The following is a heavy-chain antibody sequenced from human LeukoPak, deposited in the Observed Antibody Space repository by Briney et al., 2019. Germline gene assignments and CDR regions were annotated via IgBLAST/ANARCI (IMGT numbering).Heavy chain of an antibody. V-gene: IGHV1-18*01. CDR3: ARDKVWFGELFGDYYYYYYYMDV. Sequence: GASVKVSCKASGYTFTSYGISWVRQAPGQGLEWMGWISAYNGNTNYAQKLQGRVTMTTDTSTSTAYMELRSLRSDDTAVYYCARDKVWFGELFGDYYYYYYYMDVWGKGTTVTVSS. CDR2: ISAYNGNT. J-gene: IGHJ6*03. CDR1: GYTFTSYG. D-gene: IGHD3-10*01.